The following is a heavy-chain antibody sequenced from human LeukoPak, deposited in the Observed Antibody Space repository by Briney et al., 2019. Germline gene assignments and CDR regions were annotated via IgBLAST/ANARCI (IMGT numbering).Heavy chain of an antibody. CDR1: GFTFSSYS. V-gene: IGHV3-21*01. CDR2: ISSSSSYI. CDR3: ARRQGVFERFDY. J-gene: IGHJ4*02. Sequence: NPGGSLRLSCAASGFTFSSYSMNWVRQAPGKGLEWVSSISSSSSYIYYADSVKGRFTISRDNAKNSLYLQMNSLRAEDTAVYYCARRQGVFERFDYWGQGTLVTVSS. D-gene: IGHD3-10*01.